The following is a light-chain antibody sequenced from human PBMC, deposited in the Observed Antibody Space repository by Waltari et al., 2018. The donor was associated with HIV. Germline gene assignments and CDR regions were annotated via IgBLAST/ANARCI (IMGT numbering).Light chain of an antibody. Sequence: SYDLTQTPSVSVSPGQTARINCSRGSLPKRSSSWYRQKAGKAPVLLIYKDIARPSGIPERISGSESGTGVTLTISGVQAEDEGDYFCQSTDFDGTWVFGGGTKLTVL. V-gene: IGLV3-25*03. CDR1: SLPKRS. CDR3: QSTDFDGTWV. J-gene: IGLJ3*02. CDR2: KDI.